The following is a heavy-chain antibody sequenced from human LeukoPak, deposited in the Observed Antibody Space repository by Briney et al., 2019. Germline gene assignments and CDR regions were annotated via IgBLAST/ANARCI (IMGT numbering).Heavy chain of an antibody. J-gene: IGHJ4*02. CDR1: GGSISTYY. Sequence: SETLSLTCTVSGGSISTYYWSWIRQPPGRGLEWIGYIHYTGSTSYNPSLKSRVTTSVDTSKNRLSLELTSVTAADTAVYYCAREYSAFDYWGQGILVIVSS. V-gene: IGHV4-59*01. CDR3: AREYSAFDY. CDR2: IHYTGST. D-gene: IGHD5-12*01.